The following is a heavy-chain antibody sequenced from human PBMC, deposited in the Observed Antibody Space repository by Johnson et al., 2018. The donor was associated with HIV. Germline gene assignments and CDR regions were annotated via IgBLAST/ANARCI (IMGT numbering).Heavy chain of an antibody. CDR3: ARGRVATGGMRGGGFDM. CDR2: IYSGGST. CDR1: GFTFSDYY. D-gene: IGHD6-13*01. V-gene: IGHV3-66*01. Sequence: VQLVESGGGLLKPGGSLRLSCAASGFTFSDYYMSWIRQAPGKGLEWVSVIYSGGSTYYADSVKGRFTISRDNSKNTLYLQMNSLRAEDTAVYFCARGRVATGGMRGGGFDMWGQGTMVTVSS. J-gene: IGHJ3*02.